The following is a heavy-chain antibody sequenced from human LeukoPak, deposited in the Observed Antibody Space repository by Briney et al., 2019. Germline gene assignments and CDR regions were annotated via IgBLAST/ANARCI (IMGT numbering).Heavy chain of an antibody. V-gene: IGHV3-23*01. CDR3: AHLTRGYSDSDYGS. Sequence: GGSLRLSCAASGFRFSNYDLTWVRQVPGKGLEWVSTISGSGGNTYYADSVKGRFTISRDNSKNTLFLQMNSLRAEDTAMFYCAHLTRGYSDSDYGSWGQGTLVTVSS. D-gene: IGHD5-12*01. CDR1: GFRFSNYD. J-gene: IGHJ4*02. CDR2: ISGSGGNT.